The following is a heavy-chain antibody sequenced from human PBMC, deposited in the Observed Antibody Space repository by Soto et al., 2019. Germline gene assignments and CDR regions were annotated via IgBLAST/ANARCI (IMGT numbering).Heavy chain of an antibody. J-gene: IGHJ6*02. CDR1: GGSFSGYY. V-gene: IGHV4-34*01. CDR2: INHSGST. D-gene: IGHD3-16*01. Sequence: SETLSLTCAVYGGSFSGYYWSWIRQPPGKGLEWIGGINHSGSTNYNPSLKSRVTISVDTSKNQFSLKLSSVTAADTAVYYCARSTFKDYYGMDVWGQGTTVTVSS. CDR3: ARSTFKDYYGMDV.